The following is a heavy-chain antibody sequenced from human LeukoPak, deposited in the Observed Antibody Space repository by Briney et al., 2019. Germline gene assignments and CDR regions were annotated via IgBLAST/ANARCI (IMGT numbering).Heavy chain of an antibody. CDR1: GFTFTSNW. Sequence: GGSLRLSCAVSGFTFTSNWMHWVRQAPGKGLVWVSRINRDGSSTDYADSVKGRFTISRDNAKNTLLLQMNSLRAEDTAVYYCARGSGVGDYWGQGTLVTVSS. CDR2: INRDGSST. V-gene: IGHV3-74*01. J-gene: IGHJ4*02. CDR3: ARGSGVGDY. D-gene: IGHD3-3*01.